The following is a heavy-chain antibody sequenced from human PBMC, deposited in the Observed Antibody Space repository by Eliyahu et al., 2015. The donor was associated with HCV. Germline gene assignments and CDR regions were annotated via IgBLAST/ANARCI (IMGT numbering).Heavy chain of an antibody. CDR1: GFSLSNARMG. CDR2: IFSNDEK. J-gene: IGHJ5*02. Sequence: QVTLKESGPVLVKPTETLTLTCTVSGFSLSNARMGVSWIRQPPGKALEWLAHIFSNDEKSYSTSLKSRLTISKDTSKSQVVLTMTNMDPVDTATYYCARILGGYDSSGYYYPWSWFDPWGQGTLVTVSS. V-gene: IGHV2-26*01. D-gene: IGHD3-22*01. CDR3: ARILGGYDSSGYYYPWSWFDP.